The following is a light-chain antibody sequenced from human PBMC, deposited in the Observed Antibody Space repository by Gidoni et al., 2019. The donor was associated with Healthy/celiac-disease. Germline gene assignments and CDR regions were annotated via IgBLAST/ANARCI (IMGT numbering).Light chain of an antibody. Sequence: ELVLPQSRATLSLSPGERATLPCRASQSVSSYLAWYQQKPGQAPRLLIYDASNRATGIPARFSGSGSGTDFTLTISSLEPEDFAVYYCQQRSNWPPWTFGQGTKVEIK. CDR1: QSVSSY. V-gene: IGKV3-11*01. CDR2: DAS. J-gene: IGKJ1*01. CDR3: QQRSNWPPWT.